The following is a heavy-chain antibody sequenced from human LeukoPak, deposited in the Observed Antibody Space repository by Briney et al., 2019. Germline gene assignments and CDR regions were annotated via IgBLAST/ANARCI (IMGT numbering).Heavy chain of an antibody. Sequence: PSETLSLTCTVSGGSISSGGYYWSWIRQPPGNGLEWIGYIYYSGSTNYNPSLKSRVTISVDTSKNQFFLKLSSVTAADTAVYYCARLPAAGSGRLNYYYYGMDVWGQGTTVTVSS. CDR1: GGSISSGGYY. J-gene: IGHJ6*02. D-gene: IGHD3-10*01. CDR3: ARLPAAGSGRLNYYYYGMDV. CDR2: IYYSGST. V-gene: IGHV4-61*08.